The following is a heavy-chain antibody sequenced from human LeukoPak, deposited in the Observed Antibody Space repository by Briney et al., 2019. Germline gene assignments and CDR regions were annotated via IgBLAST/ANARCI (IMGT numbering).Heavy chain of an antibody. Sequence: SETLSLTCTVSGGSISSGGYYWSWSRQHPGKGLEWIGYICYIGSTYYNPSLKIRVTILVDTSKNQFSPKLRSVTAADTAVYSCAGSLENGDYFDYWGQGTLVTVSS. J-gene: IGHJ4*02. V-gene: IGHV4-31*03. D-gene: IGHD3-3*01. CDR3: AGSLENGDYFDY. CDR1: GGSISSGGYY. CDR2: ICYIGST.